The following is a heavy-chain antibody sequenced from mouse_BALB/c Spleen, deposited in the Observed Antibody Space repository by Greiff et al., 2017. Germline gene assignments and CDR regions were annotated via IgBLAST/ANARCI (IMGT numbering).Heavy chain of an antibody. D-gene: IGHD2-3*01. V-gene: IGHV14-1*02. CDR1: GFNIKDYY. J-gene: IGHJ3*01. CDR3: ARFPDDGYYPWFAY. Sequence: EVQLQQSGAELVRPGALVKLSCKASGFNIKDYYMYWVKQRPEQGLEWIGWIDPENGNTIYDPKFQGKASITADTSSNTAYLQLSSLTSEDTAVYYCARFPDDGYYPWFAYWGQGTLVTVSA. CDR2: IDPENGNT.